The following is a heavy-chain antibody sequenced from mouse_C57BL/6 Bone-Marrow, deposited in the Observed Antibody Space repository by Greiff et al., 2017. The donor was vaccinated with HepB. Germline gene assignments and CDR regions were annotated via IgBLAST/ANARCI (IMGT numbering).Heavy chain of an antibody. Sequence: QVQLQQPGAELVRPGTSVKLSCKASGYTFTSYWMHWVKQRPGQGLEWIGVIDPSDSYTNYNQKFKGKATLTVDTSSSTAYMQLSSLTSEHSAVYYCASQRYFDYWSQGTTLTVST. CDR1: GYTFTSYW. V-gene: IGHV1-59*01. J-gene: IGHJ2*01. CDR3: ASQRYFDY. CDR2: IDPSDSYT.